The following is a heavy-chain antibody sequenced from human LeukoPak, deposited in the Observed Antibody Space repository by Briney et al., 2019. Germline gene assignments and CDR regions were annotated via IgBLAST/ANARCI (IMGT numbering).Heavy chain of an antibody. Sequence: GGSLRLSCAASGFTFSSYWIHWVRQAPGKGLVWVSCINSDGSSTSYADSVKGRFTISRDNAKNSLYLQMNSLRAEDTAVYYCARNHVDIVATTLYYFDYWGQGTLVTVSS. V-gene: IGHV3-74*01. D-gene: IGHD5-12*01. CDR2: INSDGSST. CDR1: GFTFSSYW. CDR3: ARNHVDIVATTLYYFDY. J-gene: IGHJ4*02.